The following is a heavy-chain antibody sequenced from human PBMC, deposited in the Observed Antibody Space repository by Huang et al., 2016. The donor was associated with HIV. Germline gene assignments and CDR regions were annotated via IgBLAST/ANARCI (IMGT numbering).Heavy chain of an antibody. CDR2: INPRGRS. CDR1: DGSISRHF. J-gene: IGHJ4*02. Sequence: QVQLQESGPGLVKPSETLSLTCTVSDGSISRHFWSWIRQPPGKGLEWIATINPRGRSNYNPSLESRVTRSKDSSKEQLSLKRQSVTAADTAVYYCARDGAYQYDSRAYYRDFWGQGTLVTVSS. V-gene: IGHV4-59*11. CDR3: ARDGAYQYDSRAYYRDF. D-gene: IGHD3-22*01.